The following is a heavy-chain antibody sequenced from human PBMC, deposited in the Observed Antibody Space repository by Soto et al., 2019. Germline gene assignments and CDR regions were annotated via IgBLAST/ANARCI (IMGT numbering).Heavy chain of an antibody. V-gene: IGHV3-9*01. CDR3: AKDRGPCSGNKCSSFYYYYGMDV. Sequence: EVQLVESGGGLVQPGRSLRLSCEASGFKFGDYAMHWVRQAPGKGLEWVSGVSWNSEIVGYADSVKGRFTISRDNAKNSLYLEMNSLRTEDTALYYCAKDRGPCSGNKCSSFYYYYGMDVWGQGTTVTVSS. J-gene: IGHJ6*02. CDR1: GFKFGDYA. D-gene: IGHD2-15*01. CDR2: VSWNSEIV.